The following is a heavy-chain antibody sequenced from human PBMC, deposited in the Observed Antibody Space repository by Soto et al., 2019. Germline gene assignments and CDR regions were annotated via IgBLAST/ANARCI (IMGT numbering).Heavy chain of an antibody. CDR3: ALAVAQVGDAFDI. V-gene: IGHV1-8*01. CDR2: MNPNSGNT. CDR1: GYTLTSYD. D-gene: IGHD6-19*01. J-gene: IGHJ3*02. Sequence: GTSVKVSCKASGYTLTSYDSNWVRQATGQGLEWMGWMNPNSGNTGYAQKFQGRVTMTRNTSISTAYMELSSLRSEDTAVYYCALAVAQVGDAFDIWGQGTMVTVSS.